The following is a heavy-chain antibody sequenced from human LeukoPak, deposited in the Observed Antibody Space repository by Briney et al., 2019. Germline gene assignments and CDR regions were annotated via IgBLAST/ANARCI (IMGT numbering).Heavy chain of an antibody. CDR2: IYYSGST. J-gene: IGHJ4*02. D-gene: IGHD6-6*01. V-gene: IGHV4-31*03. Sequence: SQTLSLTCTVSGGSISSGGYYWSWIRQHPGKGLEWIGYIYYSGSTYYNPSLKSRVTISVDTSKNQFSLELSSVTAADTAVYYCARIAARSIDYWGQGTLVTVSS. CDR1: GGSISSGGYY. CDR3: ARIAARSIDY.